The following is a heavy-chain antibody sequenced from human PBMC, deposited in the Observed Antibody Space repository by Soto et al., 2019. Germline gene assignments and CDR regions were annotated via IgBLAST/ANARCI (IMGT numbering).Heavy chain of an antibody. CDR1: GGSISSGGYY. CDR3: ARVKVQSITMIVVPRGWFDP. V-gene: IGHV4-31*03. Sequence: PSETLSLTCTVSGGSISSGGYYWSWIRQHPGKGLEWIGYIYYSGSTYYNPSLKSRVTISVDTSKNQFSLKLSSVTAADTAVYYCARVKVQSITMIVVPRGWFDPWGQGTLVTVSS. J-gene: IGHJ5*02. D-gene: IGHD3-22*01. CDR2: IYYSGST.